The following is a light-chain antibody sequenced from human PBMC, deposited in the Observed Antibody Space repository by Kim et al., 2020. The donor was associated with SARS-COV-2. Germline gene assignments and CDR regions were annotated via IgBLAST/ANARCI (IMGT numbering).Light chain of an antibody. Sequence: QSVLTQPPSASGTPGQRVTISCSGSSSNIGSNYVYWYQQLPGTAPKLLIYRNNQRPSGVPDRFSGSKSGTSASLAIRGLRSEEEADYYCATGDDSNVVFGGGTQLTVL. CDR3: ATGDDSNVV. CDR1: SSNIGSNY. J-gene: IGLJ2*01. V-gene: IGLV1-47*01. CDR2: RNN.